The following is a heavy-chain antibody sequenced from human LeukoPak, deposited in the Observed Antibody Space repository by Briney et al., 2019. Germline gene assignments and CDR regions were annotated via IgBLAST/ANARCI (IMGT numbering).Heavy chain of an antibody. J-gene: IGHJ4*02. CDR2: IKQDGSEK. CDR3: ARNRAYYS. Sequence: GGSLRLSCAASGFTFSTYSMNWVRQAPGKGLEWVANIKQDGSEKYHVDSVKGRFTISRDNAQNSLYLQMNSLRAEDTAVYYCARNRAYYSWGQGTLVTVSS. D-gene: IGHD1-14*01. CDR1: GFTFSTYS. V-gene: IGHV3-7*01.